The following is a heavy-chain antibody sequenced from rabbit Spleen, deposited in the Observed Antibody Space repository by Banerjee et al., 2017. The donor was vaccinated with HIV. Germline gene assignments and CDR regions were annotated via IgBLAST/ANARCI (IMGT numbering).Heavy chain of an antibody. CDR2: IGAGVSYTT. D-gene: IGHD8-1*01. V-gene: IGHV1S40*01. J-gene: IGHJ6*01. CDR3: ARDSGTSFSSYGMDL. Sequence: QSLEESGGDLVKPGASLTLTCTASGFSFSYSDYMCWVRQPPGKGPEWIACIGAGVSYTTYYATWAKGRFTISNTSSTTVTLQMTSLTAADTATYFCARDSGTSFSSYGMDLWGPGTLVTVS. CDR1: GFSFSYSDY.